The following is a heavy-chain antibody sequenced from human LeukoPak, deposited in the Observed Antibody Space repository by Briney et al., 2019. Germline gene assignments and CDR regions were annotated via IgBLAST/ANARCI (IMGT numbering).Heavy chain of an antibody. CDR2: ICGSGGST. V-gene: IGHV3-23*01. J-gene: IGHJ6*02. Sequence: GGSLRLSCAASGFTFSGFAMSWVRQAPGKGLEWVSAICGSGGSTYYADSVKGRFTISRDNAKNSLYLQMNSLRAEDTAVYYCARGSMSDGSGGYGMDVWGQGTTVTVSS. CDR1: GFTFSGFA. CDR3: ARGSMSDGSGGYGMDV. D-gene: IGHD5-24*01.